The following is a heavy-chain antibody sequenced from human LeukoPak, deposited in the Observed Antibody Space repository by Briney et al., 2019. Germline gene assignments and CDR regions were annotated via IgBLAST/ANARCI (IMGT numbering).Heavy chain of an antibody. CDR2: ISSSTSYI. J-gene: IGHJ3*02. CDR3: ARGGEYDILTGYYTAFDI. Sequence: GGSLRLSCAASGFTFSTYSMNWVRQAPGKGLEWVSSISSSTSYIYYADSVKGRFTISRDDAKNSLYLQMNSLRAEDTAVYYCARGGEYDILTGYYTAFDIWGQGTMVTVSS. CDR1: GFTFSTYS. V-gene: IGHV3-21*01. D-gene: IGHD3-9*01.